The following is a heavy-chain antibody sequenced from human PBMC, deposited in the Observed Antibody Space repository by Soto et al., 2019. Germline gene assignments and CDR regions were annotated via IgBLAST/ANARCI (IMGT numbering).Heavy chain of an antibody. J-gene: IGHJ4*02. V-gene: IGHV4-34*01. CDR1: GGSFSGYY. Sequence: SETLSLTCAVYGGSFSGYYWSWIRQPPGKGLEWIGEINHSGSTNYNPSLKSRVTISVDTSKNQFSLKLSSVTAADTAVYYCARGRSSWYLNYFDYWGQGTLVTV. CDR3: ARGRSSWYLNYFDY. CDR2: INHSGST. D-gene: IGHD6-13*01.